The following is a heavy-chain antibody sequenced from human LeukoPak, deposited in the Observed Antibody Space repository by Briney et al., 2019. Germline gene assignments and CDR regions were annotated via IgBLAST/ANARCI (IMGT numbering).Heavy chain of an antibody. D-gene: IGHD2-15*01. CDR3: ARVVEDYYMDV. CDR2: ISYDGSNK. V-gene: IGHV3-30*04. J-gene: IGHJ6*03. CDR1: GFTFSSYA. Sequence: GGSLRLSCAASGFTFSSYAMHWVRQAPGKGLEWVAVISYDGSNKYYADSVKGRFTISRDNSKNTLYLQMNSLRAEDTAVYYCARVVEDYYMDVWGKGTTVTVSS.